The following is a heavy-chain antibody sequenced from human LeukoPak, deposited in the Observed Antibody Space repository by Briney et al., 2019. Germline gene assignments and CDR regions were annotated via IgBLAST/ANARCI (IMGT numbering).Heavy chain of an antibody. CDR1: GGSISSYY. CDR2: IYTIGGT. D-gene: IGHD3-16*01. J-gene: IGHJ6*03. Sequence: SETLSLTCTVSGGSISSYYWGWIRQPAGKGLEWIGRIYTIGGTNYNPSLKSRVTISVDKSRKQFSLQLSSVTAADTAVYYCARDLGGYSYYYMDVWGKGTTVTVSS. V-gene: IGHV4-4*07. CDR3: ARDLGGYSYYYMDV.